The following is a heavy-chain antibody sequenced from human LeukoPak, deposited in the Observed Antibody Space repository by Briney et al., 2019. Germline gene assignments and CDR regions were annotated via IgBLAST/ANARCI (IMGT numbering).Heavy chain of an antibody. D-gene: IGHD4-17*01. CDR3: ATSVTRRRLDWFIYL. Sequence: GGSLRLSCAASGFTFRDYYMSWIRQAPGKGLEWISYISSSAGTIHYVDSVKGRFTISRDNAKNSLYLQMDSLRVEDTAVYYCATSVTRRRLDWFIYLSGRGTLVSVSS. CDR2: ISSSAGTI. V-gene: IGHV3-11*04. CDR1: GFTFRDYY. J-gene: IGHJ2*01.